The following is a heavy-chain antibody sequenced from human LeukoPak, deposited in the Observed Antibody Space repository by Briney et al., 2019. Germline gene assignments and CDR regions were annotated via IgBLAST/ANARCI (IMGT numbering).Heavy chain of an antibody. D-gene: IGHD6-13*01. V-gene: IGHV5-51*01. CDR3: ARHYRSIAAAGTQGYGMDV. Sequence: GESLKISCKGSGYSFTSYWIGWVRQMPGKGLEWMGIIYPGDSDTRYSPSFQGQVTISADKSISTAYLQWNSLKASDTAMYYCARHYRSIAAAGTQGYGMDVWGQGTTVTVSS. CDR2: IYPGDSDT. J-gene: IGHJ6*02. CDR1: GYSFTSYW.